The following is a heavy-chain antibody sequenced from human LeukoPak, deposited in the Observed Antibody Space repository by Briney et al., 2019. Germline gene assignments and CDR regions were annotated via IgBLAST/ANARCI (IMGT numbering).Heavy chain of an antibody. CDR2: IYYSGST. D-gene: IGHD1-1*01. J-gene: IGHJ5*02. CDR3: ARFPTGTRMGFDP. Sequence: SETLSLTCTVSGGSISSYYWSWIRQPPGKGLEWIGYIYYSGSTNYNPSLKSRVTISVDTSKNQFSLKLSSVTAADTAVYYCARFPTGTRMGFDPWGQGTLVTVSS. CDR1: GGSISSYY. V-gene: IGHV4-59*12.